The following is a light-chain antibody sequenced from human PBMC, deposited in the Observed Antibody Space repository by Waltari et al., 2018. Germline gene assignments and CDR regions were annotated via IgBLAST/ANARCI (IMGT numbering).Light chain of an antibody. CDR3: CSYAGSYTWV. Sequence: QSALTQPRSVSGSPGQSVTISCTGTSSDVGGYNYVSWYQQHPGKAPKLMIYDVSKRPSGVPDRCSCSKSGNTASLTISGLQAEDEADYYCCSYAGSYTWVFGGGTKVTVL. CDR2: DVS. J-gene: IGLJ3*02. CDR1: SSDVGGYNY. V-gene: IGLV2-11*01.